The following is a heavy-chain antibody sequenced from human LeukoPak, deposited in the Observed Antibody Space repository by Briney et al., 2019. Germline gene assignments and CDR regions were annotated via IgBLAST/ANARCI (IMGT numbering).Heavy chain of an antibody. J-gene: IGHJ6*02. CDR2: INHSGST. Sequence: SETLSLTCAVYGGSFSGYYWSWIRQPPGKGLEWIGEINHSGSTNYNPSLKSRVTISVDTSKNQFSLKLSSVTAADTAVYYCARASRPAARPSLDCYYYGMDVWGQGTTATVSS. V-gene: IGHV4-34*01. CDR3: ARASRPAARPSLDCYYYGMDV. CDR1: GGSFSGYY. D-gene: IGHD6-6*01.